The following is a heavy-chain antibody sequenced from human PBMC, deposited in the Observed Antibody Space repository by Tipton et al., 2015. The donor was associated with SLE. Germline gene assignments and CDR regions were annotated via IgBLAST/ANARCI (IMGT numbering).Heavy chain of an antibody. CDR2: IYASGST. CDR1: DGSISDYY. Sequence: TLSLTCTVSDGSISDYYWTWIRQPAGEGLEWIGRIYASGSTNYNPSLRSRVAMSVDTSKSHFSLKLTSVTAADTAVYYCARVAPAEVFDYWGQGTLVTVSS. CDR3: ARVAPAEVFDY. V-gene: IGHV4-4*07. D-gene: IGHD2-2*01. J-gene: IGHJ4*02.